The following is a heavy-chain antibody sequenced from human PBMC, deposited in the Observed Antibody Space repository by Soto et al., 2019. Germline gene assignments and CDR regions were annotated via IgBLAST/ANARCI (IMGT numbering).Heavy chain of an antibody. CDR3: ARHVWLES. V-gene: IGHV3-53*01. CDR1: GFNVSSNS. J-gene: IGHJ5*01. Sequence: GGSLRLSCAASGFNVSSNSMNWVRQAPGKGLEWLSLIHSDANTKYADSVKGRFTVSRDSSENKFYLQMNSLRAEDTAVYYCARHVWLESWGQGTLVTVPS. CDR2: IHSDANT.